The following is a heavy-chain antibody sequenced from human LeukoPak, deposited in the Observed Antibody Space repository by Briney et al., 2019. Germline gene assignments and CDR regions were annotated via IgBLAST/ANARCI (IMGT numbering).Heavy chain of an antibody. CDR2: IYYNGAT. D-gene: IGHD3-22*01. Sequence: SETLSLTCTVSGGSISSYYWSWIRQPPGKGLEWIGFIYYNGATNYNPSLKSRVTISVDTSKKQFSLKLSSVTAADTAVYYCARDTYYYDSSGYSNFDYWGQGTLVTVSS. CDR3: ARDTYYYDSSGYSNFDY. J-gene: IGHJ4*02. V-gene: IGHV4-59*01. CDR1: GGSISSYY.